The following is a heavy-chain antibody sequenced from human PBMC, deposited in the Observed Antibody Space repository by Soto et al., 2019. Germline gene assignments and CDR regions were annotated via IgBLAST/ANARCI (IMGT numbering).Heavy chain of an antibody. CDR1: TDSSSFTNSY. D-gene: IGHD5-12*01. V-gene: IGHV4-61*05. J-gene: IGHJ4*02. CDR2: IYYSGST. CDR3: ARVGWLQLGYFDY. Sequence: SETLSLTCTVSTDSSSFTNSYWGWIRQPPGKGLEWIGYIYYSGSTNYNPSLKSRVTISVDTSKNQFSLKLSSVTAADTAVYYCARVGWLQLGYFDYWGQGTLVTVSS.